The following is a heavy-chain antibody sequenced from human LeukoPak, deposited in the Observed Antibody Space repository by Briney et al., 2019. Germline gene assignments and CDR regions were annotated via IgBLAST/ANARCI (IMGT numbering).Heavy chain of an antibody. CDR2: IYTSGST. CDR1: GGSISSGSYY. J-gene: IGHJ4*02. V-gene: IGHV4-61*02. Sequence: SETLSLTCTVSGGSISSGSYYWSWIRQPAGKGLEWIGRIYTSGSTNYNPSLKSRVTISVDTSKNQFSLKLSSVTAADTAVYYGARVSGGTRDYWGQGTLVTVSS. CDR3: ARVSGGTRDY. D-gene: IGHD2-15*01.